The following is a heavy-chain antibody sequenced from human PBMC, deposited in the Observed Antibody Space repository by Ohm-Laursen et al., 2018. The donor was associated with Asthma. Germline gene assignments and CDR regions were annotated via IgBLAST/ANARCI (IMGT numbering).Heavy chain of an antibody. V-gene: IGHV3-21*01. CDR1: GFTFSHYP. Sequence: SLRLTCAASGFTFSHYPMTWVRQAPGKGLEWVSSISDTTKYIYYADSVRGRFTVSRDNAKNSLDLQMDRLRAEDTAVYYCARGMLISGVVITPYDNWGQGILVTVSS. CDR2: ISDTTKYI. J-gene: IGHJ4*02. CDR3: ARGMLISGVVITPYDN. D-gene: IGHD3-3*01.